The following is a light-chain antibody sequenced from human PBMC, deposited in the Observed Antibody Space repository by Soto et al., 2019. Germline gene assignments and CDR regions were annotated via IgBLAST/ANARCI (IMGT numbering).Light chain of an antibody. CDR2: DVS. CDR3: SSYGASSTL. Sequence: QSALTQPASVSGSPGQSITIPCTGSSSDIGLYNLVSWYQQHPGKAPKLLIYDVSYRPSGISDRFSGSKSGNTASLTISGLQPEDEADYYCSSYGASSTLFGGGTKLTVL. V-gene: IGLV2-14*03. CDR1: SSDIGLYNL. J-gene: IGLJ2*01.